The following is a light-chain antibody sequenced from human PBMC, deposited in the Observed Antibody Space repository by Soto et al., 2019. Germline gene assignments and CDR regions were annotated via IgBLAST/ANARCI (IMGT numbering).Light chain of an antibody. CDR3: QQYNNWPPVT. CDR1: QSVSSN. J-gene: IGKJ5*01. V-gene: IGKV3-15*01. CDR2: GAS. Sequence: EIVMTQSXATLSVSPGERATLSCRASQSVSSNLAWYQQKPGQAPRLLIYGASTRATGIPARXXXXXXXXXXXXXXSSLQSEDFAVYYCQQYNNWPPVTFGQGTRLEIK.